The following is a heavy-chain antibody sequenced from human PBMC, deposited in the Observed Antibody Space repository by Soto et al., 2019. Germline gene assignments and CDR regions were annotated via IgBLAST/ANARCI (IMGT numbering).Heavy chain of an antibody. CDR2: ISGSGGST. CDR1: GFTFSSYA. D-gene: IGHD6-13*01. V-gene: IGHV3-23*01. Sequence: GGALRLSCAASGFTFSSYALSWVRPAPGKGLEWVSAISGSGGSTYYADSVKGRFTISRDNSKNTLYLQMNSLRAEDTAVYYCAKGLIAAALNNWFDPWGQGTLVTVSS. J-gene: IGHJ5*02. CDR3: AKGLIAAALNNWFDP.